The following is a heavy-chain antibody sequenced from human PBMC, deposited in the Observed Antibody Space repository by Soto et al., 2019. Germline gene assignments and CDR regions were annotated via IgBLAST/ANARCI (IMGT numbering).Heavy chain of an antibody. CDR2: ISAYNGNT. CDR1: GYTFTSYG. Sequence: QVQLVQSGAEVKKPGASVKVSCKASGYTFTSYGISWVRQAPGQGLEWMGWISAYNGNTNYAQKLQGRVTMTTDTSTSTAYMELRSLRSDDTAVYYCARGPGARGYSYDFAGYYFDYWGQGTLVNVSS. J-gene: IGHJ4*02. D-gene: IGHD5-18*01. V-gene: IGHV1-18*01. CDR3: ARGPGARGYSYDFAGYYFDY.